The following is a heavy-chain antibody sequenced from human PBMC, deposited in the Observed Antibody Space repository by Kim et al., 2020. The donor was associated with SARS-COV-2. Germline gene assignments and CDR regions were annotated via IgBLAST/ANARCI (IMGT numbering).Heavy chain of an antibody. CDR1: GFSFSDYY. CDR2: ISSNGTTT. J-gene: IGHJ4*02. V-gene: IGHV3-11*01. D-gene: IGHD1-26*01. Sequence: GGSLRLSCAASGFSFSDYYMSWVCQAPGKGLEWISYISSNGTTTYYADPVKGRFTFSRDNAKNSLYLEMNSLRAEDTAVYYCARDLGGGSHIDYWGQGTLVTVSS. CDR3: ARDLGGGSHIDY.